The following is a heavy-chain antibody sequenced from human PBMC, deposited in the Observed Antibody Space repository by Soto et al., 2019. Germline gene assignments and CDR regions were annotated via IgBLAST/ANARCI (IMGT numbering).Heavy chain of an antibody. V-gene: IGHV3-15*01. D-gene: IGHD5-12*01. J-gene: IGHJ4*02. Sequence: EVQLVESGGGLVKPGGSLRLSCAASGFTFTNAWMSWVRQAPGKGLEWVGRIRSRSDGGTTDYAAPVKGRFTISRDDSKNPLYLQMTSLKTEDTAVYFCITDGYRYDPLRGYWGQGSLVTVSS. CDR2: IRSRSDGGTT. CDR1: GFTFTNAW. CDR3: ITDGYRYDPLRGY.